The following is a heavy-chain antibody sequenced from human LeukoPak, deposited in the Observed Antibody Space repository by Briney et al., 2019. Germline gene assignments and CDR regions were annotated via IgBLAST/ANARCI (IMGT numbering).Heavy chain of an antibody. J-gene: IGHJ4*02. CDR3: ARATRSLFWSGYAYFDY. D-gene: IGHD3-3*01. V-gene: IGHV4-39*07. Sequence: PSETLSLTCTVSGGSISSSSYYWGWIRQPPGKGLEWIGSIYYSGSTYYNPSLKSRVTISVDTSKNQFSLKLSSVTAADTAVYYCARATRSLFWSGYAYFDYWGQGTLVTVSS. CDR1: GGSISSSSYY. CDR2: IYYSGST.